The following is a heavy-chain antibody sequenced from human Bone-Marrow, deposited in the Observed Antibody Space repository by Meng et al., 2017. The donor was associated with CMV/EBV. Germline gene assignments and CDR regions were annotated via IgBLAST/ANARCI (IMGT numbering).Heavy chain of an antibody. Sequence: GGSLRLSCVASGFSFSSYDMNWVRQAPGKGPEWVSYISSSDATVYYADSVRGRFTISRDNAKNSLYLQMNSLRAEDTAVYYCARDRVYSSGWSDYWGQGTLVTVSS. J-gene: IGHJ4*02. CDR1: GFSFSSYD. V-gene: IGHV3-48*03. D-gene: IGHD6-19*01. CDR3: ARDRVYSSGWSDY. CDR2: ISSSDATV.